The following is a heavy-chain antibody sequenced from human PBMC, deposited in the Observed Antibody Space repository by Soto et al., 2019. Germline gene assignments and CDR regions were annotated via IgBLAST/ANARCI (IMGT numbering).Heavy chain of an antibody. D-gene: IGHD3-22*01. Sequence: GGSLRLSCAASGFTFSSYWMSWVRQAPGKGLEWVANIKQDGSEKYYVDSVKGRFTISRDNAKNSLYLQMNSLRAEDTAVYYCARGRGSTLIVVVMTGAIDTWCQGTMLPV. CDR2: IKQDGSEK. J-gene: IGHJ3*02. V-gene: IGHV3-7*01. CDR1: GFTFSSYW. CDR3: ARGRGSTLIVVVMTGAIDT.